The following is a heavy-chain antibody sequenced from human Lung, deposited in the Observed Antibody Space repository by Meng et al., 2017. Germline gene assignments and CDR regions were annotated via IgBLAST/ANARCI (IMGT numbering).Heavy chain of an antibody. V-gene: IGHV4-34*01. CDR2: INHSGST. Sequence: VQHEQVRACFLHSAETPSHTCVVSGGSCSDYYWSVIRQPPGKGLEWIGEINHSGSTNYNPSLESRATISVDTSQNNLSLKLSSVTAADSAVYYCARGPTTMAHDFDYWGQGTLVTVSS. D-gene: IGHD4-11*01. CDR1: GGSCSDYY. CDR3: ARGPTTMAHDFDY. J-gene: IGHJ4*02.